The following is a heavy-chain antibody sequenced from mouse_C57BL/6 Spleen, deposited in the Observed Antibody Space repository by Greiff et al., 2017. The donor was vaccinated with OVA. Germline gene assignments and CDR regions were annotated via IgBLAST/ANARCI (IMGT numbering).Heavy chain of an antibody. J-gene: IGHJ3*01. Sequence: VQLQQSGPELVKPGASVKISCKASGYTFTDYYMNWVKQSHGKSLEWIGDINPNNGGTSYNQKFKGKATLTVDKSSSTAYMELRSLTSEDSAVYYCANSYDYDGGFAYWGQGTLVTVSA. V-gene: IGHV1-26*01. CDR1: GYTFTDYY. D-gene: IGHD2-4*01. CDR2: INPNNGGT. CDR3: ANSYDYDGGFAY.